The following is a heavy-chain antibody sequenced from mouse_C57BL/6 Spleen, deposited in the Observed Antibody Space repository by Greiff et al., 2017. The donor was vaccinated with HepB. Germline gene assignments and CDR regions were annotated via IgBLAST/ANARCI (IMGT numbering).Heavy chain of an antibody. V-gene: IGHV1-82*01. CDR1: GYAFSSSW. CDR2: IYPGDGDT. Sequence: QVQLKESGPELVKPGASVKISCKASGYAFSSSWMNWVKQRPGKGLEWIGRIYPGDGDTNYNGKFKGKATLTADKSSSTAYMQLSSLTSEDSAVYFCARSGDYGSSYDYFDYWGQGTTLTVSS. D-gene: IGHD1-1*01. CDR3: ARSGDYGSSYDYFDY. J-gene: IGHJ2*01.